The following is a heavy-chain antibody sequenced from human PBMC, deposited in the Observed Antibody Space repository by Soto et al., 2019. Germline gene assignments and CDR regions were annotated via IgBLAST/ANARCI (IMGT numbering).Heavy chain of an antibody. Sequence: PSETLSLTCTVSGGSISSSSYYWGWIRQPPGKGLEWIGSIYYSGSTYYNPSLKSRVTISVDTSKNQFSLKLSSVTAADTAVYYCARSGTYYLGWFDPWGQGTLVTVSS. V-gene: IGHV4-39*01. CDR3: ARSGTYYLGWFDP. CDR1: GGSISSSSYY. CDR2: IYYSGST. D-gene: IGHD3-10*01. J-gene: IGHJ5*02.